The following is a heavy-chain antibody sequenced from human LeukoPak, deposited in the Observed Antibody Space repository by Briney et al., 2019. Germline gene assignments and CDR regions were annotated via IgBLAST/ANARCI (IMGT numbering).Heavy chain of an antibody. D-gene: IGHD5-12*01. CDR2: ISYSGST. J-gene: IGHJ4*02. Sequence: SETLSLTCTVSGGSISGYYWTWIRQPPGKGLEWIGYISYSGSTSSHPSLKSRVTISLDTSKNQFSLKLTSVTAADTAVYYCVRGYSGYPYYLDYWGQGTMVTVSS. V-gene: IGHV4-59*08. CDR3: VRGYSGYPYYLDY. CDR1: GGSISGYY.